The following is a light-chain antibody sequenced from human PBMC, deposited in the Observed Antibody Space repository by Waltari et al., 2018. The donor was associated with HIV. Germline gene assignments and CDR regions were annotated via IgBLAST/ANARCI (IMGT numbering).Light chain of an antibody. J-gene: IGLJ3*02. Sequence: QSVLTQPPSVSAAPGHKVVISCSGGSSNLGTNYVSWFQQLPRTAPKFIIYDNNKRPSGIPDRFSGSRSGTSATLSITGLQSGDEADYYCGTWDTSLSAGVFGGGTKVTVL. CDR3: GTWDTSLSAGV. V-gene: IGLV1-51*01. CDR1: SSNLGTNY. CDR2: DNN.